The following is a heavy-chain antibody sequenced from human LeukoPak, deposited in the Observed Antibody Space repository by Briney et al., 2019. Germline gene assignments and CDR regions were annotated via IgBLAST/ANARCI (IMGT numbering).Heavy chain of an antibody. D-gene: IGHD1-26*01. J-gene: IGHJ4*02. Sequence: GRSLRLSCAASGFTFSSYAMHWVRQAPGKGLEWVAVISYDGSTKYYADSVKGRFTISRDNSKTTLYLQMNSLRAEDTAVYYCAAIVGATTPPFDYWGQGTLVTVSS. V-gene: IGHV3-30*04. CDR2: ISYDGSTK. CDR1: GFTFSSYA. CDR3: AAIVGATTPPFDY.